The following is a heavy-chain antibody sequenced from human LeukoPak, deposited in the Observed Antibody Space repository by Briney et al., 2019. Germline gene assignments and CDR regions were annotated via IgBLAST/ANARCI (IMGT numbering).Heavy chain of an antibody. D-gene: IGHD3-22*01. Sequence: GGSLRLSCAASGFTFSSYSMNWVRQAPGKGLEWVSYISSSSSTIYYADSVKGRFTISRDNAKNSLYLQMNSLRAEDTAVYYCAREIMYYYDSSGPPEDAFDIWGQGTMVTVSS. CDR3: AREIMYYYDSSGPPEDAFDI. J-gene: IGHJ3*02. CDR2: ISSSSSTI. V-gene: IGHV3-48*01. CDR1: GFTFSSYS.